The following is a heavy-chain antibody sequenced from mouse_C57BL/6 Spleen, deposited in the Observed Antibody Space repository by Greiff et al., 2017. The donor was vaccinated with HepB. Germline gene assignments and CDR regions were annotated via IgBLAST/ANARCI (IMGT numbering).Heavy chain of an antibody. V-gene: IGHV1-81*01. CDR1: GYTFTSYG. CDR3: AREGTAQSYFDY. J-gene: IGHJ2*01. CDR2: IYPRSGNT. D-gene: IGHD3-2*02. Sequence: QVQLKESGAELARPGASVKLSCKASGYTFTSYGISWVKQRTGQGLEWIGEIYPRSGNTYYNEKFKGKATLTADKSSSTAYMELRSLTSEDSAVYFCAREGTAQSYFDYWGQGTTLTVSS.